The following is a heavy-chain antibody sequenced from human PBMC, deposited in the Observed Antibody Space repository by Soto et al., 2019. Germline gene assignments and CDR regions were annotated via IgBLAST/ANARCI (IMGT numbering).Heavy chain of an antibody. V-gene: IGHV3-72*01. J-gene: IGHJ4*02. Sequence: GGSLRLSCAASGFTFSDHYMDWVRQAPGKGLEWVGRIKNKANSYTTYYADSVKGRFTISRDNSKNTLYLQMNSLRAEDTAVYYCAKDHSTMIVALFAYWGQGTLVTVSS. D-gene: IGHD3-22*01. CDR3: AKDHSTMIVALFAY. CDR1: GFTFSDHY. CDR2: IKNKANSYTT.